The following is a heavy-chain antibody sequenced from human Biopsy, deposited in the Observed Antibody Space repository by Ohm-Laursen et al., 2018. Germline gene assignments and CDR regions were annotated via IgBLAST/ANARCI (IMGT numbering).Heavy chain of an antibody. D-gene: IGHD2-15*01. Sequence: SETLSLTCAVSGVSITAYYWSWIRQPPGKGLECIGNIHHSGSTNYNPSLKSRLTIPVDTSKNLFSLKRSSVTAADTAVYYCARMDCSGGSCHYYSYGMDVWGQGTTVTVSS. V-gene: IGHV4-4*09. CDR2: IHHSGST. J-gene: IGHJ6*02. CDR3: ARMDCSGGSCHYYSYGMDV. CDR1: GVSITAYY.